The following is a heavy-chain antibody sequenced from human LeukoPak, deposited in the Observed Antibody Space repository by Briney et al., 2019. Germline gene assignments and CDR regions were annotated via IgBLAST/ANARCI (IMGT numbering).Heavy chain of an antibody. CDR3: ARDLRAGDADAFDI. CDR1: GYTFSHYG. D-gene: IGHD4-17*01. J-gene: IGHJ3*02. CDR2: ISPYNGNT. Sequence: ASVKVSCKAAGYTFSHYGVTWVRQAPGQGLEWMGWISPYNGNTNYAQKFQGRVTMTRDTSTSTVYMELSSLRSEDTAVYYCARDLRAGDADAFDIWGQGTMVTVSS. V-gene: IGHV1-18*01.